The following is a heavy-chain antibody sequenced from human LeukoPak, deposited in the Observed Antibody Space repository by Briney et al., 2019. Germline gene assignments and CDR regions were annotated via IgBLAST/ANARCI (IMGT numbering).Heavy chain of an antibody. Sequence: SETLSLTCAVYGGSFSGYYWSWIRQPPGKGLEWNGEINHSGSTNYDPSLKSRVTISVDTSKNQFSLKLSSVTAADTAVYYCARGRGDYWGQGTLVTVSS. CDR3: ARGRGDY. J-gene: IGHJ4*02. CDR1: GGSFSGYY. CDR2: INHSGST. D-gene: IGHD3-10*01. V-gene: IGHV4-34*01.